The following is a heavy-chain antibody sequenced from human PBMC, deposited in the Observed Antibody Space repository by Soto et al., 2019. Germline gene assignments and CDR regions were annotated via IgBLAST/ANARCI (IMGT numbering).Heavy chain of an antibody. Sequence: LSCISSGFTFRTYTMNWVRQAPGKGLEWVSGIRGFSPYTFYAESVQGRFTISRDNAKNSVFLQMDSLRAEDTAVYYGARDRGYDAHDYYYNAMDVWGQGTTVTVSS. CDR2: IRGFSPYT. CDR3: ARDRGYDAHDYYYNAMDV. J-gene: IGHJ6*02. CDR1: GFTFRTYT. V-gene: IGHV3-21*01. D-gene: IGHD3-10*01.